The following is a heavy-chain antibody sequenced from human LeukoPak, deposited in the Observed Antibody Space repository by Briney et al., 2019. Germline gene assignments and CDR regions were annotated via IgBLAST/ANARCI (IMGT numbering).Heavy chain of an antibody. CDR3: ARATDYGDFFDY. D-gene: IGHD4-17*01. V-gene: IGHV3-13*01. CDR2: IGTAGDT. CDR1: GFTFSSYD. Sequence: GGSLRLSCAASGFTFSSYDMHWVRQATGKGLEGVSAIGTAGDTYYPGSVKGRFTISRQNAKNSLYLQMNSLRAGDTAVYYCARATDYGDFFDYWGQGTLVTVSS. J-gene: IGHJ4*02.